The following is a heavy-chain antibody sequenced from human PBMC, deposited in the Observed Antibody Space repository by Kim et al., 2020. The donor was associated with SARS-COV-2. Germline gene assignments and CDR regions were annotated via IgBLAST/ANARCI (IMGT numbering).Heavy chain of an antibody. V-gene: IGHV3-64D*06. CDR1: GFTFSSYA. Sequence: GGSLRLSCSASGFTFSSYAMHWVRQAPGKGLEYVSAISSNGGSTYYADSVKGRFTISRDNSKNTLYLQMSSLRAEDTAVYYCTKNVGTLYNWFDPWGQGTLVTVSS. CDR3: TKNVGTLYNWFDP. J-gene: IGHJ5*02. CDR2: ISSNGGST. D-gene: IGHD1-1*01.